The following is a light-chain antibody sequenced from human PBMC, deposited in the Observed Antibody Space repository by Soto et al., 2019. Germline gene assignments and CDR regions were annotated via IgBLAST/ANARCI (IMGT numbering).Light chain of an antibody. CDR2: EVS. CDR1: SSDVGSYNR. V-gene: IGLV2-18*02. J-gene: IGLJ1*01. CDR3: SSFTSSDTYV. Sequence: SVLAQPPSVSGSPGQSVAISCTGTSSDVGSYNRVSWYQQPPGTAPKLMIYEVSNRPSGVPDRFSGSKSGNTASLTISGLQAEDEADYYCSSFTSSDTYVFGTGTKLTVL.